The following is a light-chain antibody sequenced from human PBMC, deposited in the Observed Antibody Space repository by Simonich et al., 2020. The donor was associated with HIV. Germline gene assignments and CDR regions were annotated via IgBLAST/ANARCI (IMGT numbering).Light chain of an antibody. CDR2: EAS. CDR1: QRISDW. V-gene: IGKV1-5*03. Sequence: DIQMTQSPSTLSASLGTTVTIPCLTSQRISDWLAWYQQKTGKAPKLLVSEASSLESGVPSRFSGSGSGTEFTLTISSLQPDDFATYYCQQYNNYPKTFGQGTKVEIK. CDR3: QQYNNYPKT. J-gene: IGKJ1*01.